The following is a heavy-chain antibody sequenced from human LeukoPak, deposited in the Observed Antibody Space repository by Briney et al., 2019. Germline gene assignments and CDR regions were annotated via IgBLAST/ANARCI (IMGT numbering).Heavy chain of an antibody. V-gene: IGHV1-18*01. CDR3: ARDTRGYSLGY. J-gene: IGHJ4*02. Sequence: EASVKVSCKASGYTFTSYGISWVRQAPGQGLEWMGWISAYNGNTNYAQKLQGRVTMTTDTSTSTAYMELSSLRSEDTAVYYCARDTRGYSLGYWGQGTLVTVSS. CDR2: ISAYNGNT. CDR1: GYTFTSYG. D-gene: IGHD5-18*01.